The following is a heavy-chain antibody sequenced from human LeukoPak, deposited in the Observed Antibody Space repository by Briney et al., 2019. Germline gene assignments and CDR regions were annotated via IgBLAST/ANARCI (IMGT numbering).Heavy chain of an antibody. J-gene: IGHJ4*02. CDR1: GGSISSYY. Sequence: SETLSLTCTVSGGSISSYYWSWLRQPAGKGLEWIGRIYTSGSTNYNPSLKSSVTITVDTSKNQFSLKLSSVDDADTAVYYCARDGYYYDSSGYSYYFDYWGQGTLVTVSS. V-gene: IGHV4-4*07. D-gene: IGHD3-22*01. CDR3: ARDGYYYDSSGYSYYFDY. CDR2: IYTSGST.